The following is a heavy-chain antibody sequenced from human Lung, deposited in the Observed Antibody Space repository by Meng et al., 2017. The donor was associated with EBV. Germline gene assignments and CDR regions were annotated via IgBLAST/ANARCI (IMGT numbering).Heavy chain of an antibody. CDR2: INPNSGGA. J-gene: IGHJ2*01. Sequence: QGQPVESGAEVKKPGASVKVSCKASAYTFAGYYMHWVRQAPGQGLEWMGRINPNSGGANYAQKFQGRVTVTRDTSISTAYMELSRLRSDDTAVYYCAREGLVGDLRYFDLWGRGTLVTVSS. CDR1: AYTFAGYY. CDR3: AREGLVGDLRYFDL. V-gene: IGHV1-2*06. D-gene: IGHD3-16*01.